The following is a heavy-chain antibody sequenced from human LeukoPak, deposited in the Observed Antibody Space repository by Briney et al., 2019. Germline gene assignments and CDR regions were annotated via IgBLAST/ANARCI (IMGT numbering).Heavy chain of an antibody. Sequence: GGSLRLSCAGSGFTFSSYSMNWVRQAPGKGLEWVSSISSSTTYIYYADSVKGRFTISRDNAKNSLYLQMNSLRAEDTAVYYCARENWNYAFDYWGQGTLVTVSS. J-gene: IGHJ4*02. CDR3: ARENWNYAFDY. V-gene: IGHV3-21*01. CDR2: ISSSTTYI. D-gene: IGHD1-7*01. CDR1: GFTFSSYS.